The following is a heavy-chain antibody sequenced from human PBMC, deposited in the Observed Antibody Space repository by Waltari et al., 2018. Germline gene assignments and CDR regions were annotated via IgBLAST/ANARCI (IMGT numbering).Heavy chain of an antibody. CDR3: ARGNEGDDLFDY. Sequence: QVQLQQWGAGLLKPSETLSLTCAVYGGSFSGYYWSWIRQPPGKGLEWIGEINHSGSTNYNPSLKSRVTISVDTSKNQFSLKLSSVTAADTAVYYCARGNEGDDLFDYWGQGTLVTVSS. CDR2: INHSGST. CDR1: GGSFSGYY. J-gene: IGHJ4*02. V-gene: IGHV4-34*01.